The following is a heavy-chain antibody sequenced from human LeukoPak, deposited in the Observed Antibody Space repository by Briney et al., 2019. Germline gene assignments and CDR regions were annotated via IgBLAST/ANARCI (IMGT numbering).Heavy chain of an antibody. V-gene: IGHV1-69*04. CDR3: ARGTSGSYYAPDY. CDR2: IIPILGIA. Sequence: ASVKVSCKASGGTSSSYAISWVRQAPGQGLEWMGRIIPILGIANYAQKFQGRVTITADKSTSTAYMELSSLRSEDTAVYYCARGTSGSYYAPDYWGQGTLVTVSS. CDR1: GGTSSSYA. J-gene: IGHJ4*02. D-gene: IGHD3-10*01.